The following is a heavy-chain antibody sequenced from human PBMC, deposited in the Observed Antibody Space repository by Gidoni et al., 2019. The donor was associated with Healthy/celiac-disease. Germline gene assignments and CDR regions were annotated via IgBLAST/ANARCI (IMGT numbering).Heavy chain of an antibody. CDR2: IDPSDSYT. Sequence: GLEWMGRIDPSDSYTNYSPSFQGHVTISADKSISTAYLQWSSLKASDTAMYYCARLSVVPAAMGSTSFSYWGQGTLVTVSS. J-gene: IGHJ4*02. D-gene: IGHD2-2*01. V-gene: IGHV5-10-1*01. CDR3: ARLSVVPAAMGSTSFSY.